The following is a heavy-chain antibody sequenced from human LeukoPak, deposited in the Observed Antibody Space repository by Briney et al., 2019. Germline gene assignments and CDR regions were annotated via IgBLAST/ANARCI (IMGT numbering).Heavy chain of an antibody. J-gene: IGHJ4*02. CDR1: GYTFTGYY. CDR3: ARVNVDLLATGPFDY. D-gene: IGHD5-12*01. Sequence: ASVKVSCKASGYTFTGYYMHWVRQAPGQGLEWMGWINRNSGGTNYAQKFQGRVTMTRDTSISTAYMELSRLRSDDTAVYYCARVNVDLLATGPFDYWGQGTPVTVSS. V-gene: IGHV1-2*02. CDR2: INRNSGGT.